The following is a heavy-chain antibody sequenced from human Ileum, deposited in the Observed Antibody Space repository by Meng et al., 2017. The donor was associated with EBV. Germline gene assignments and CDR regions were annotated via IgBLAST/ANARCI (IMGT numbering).Heavy chain of an antibody. CDR1: GGYISSYD. CDR3: ARGGWSLDY. Sequence: VEMQGAGPGLVKPSETLSLTCGVSGGYISSYDWSSIRQPPGKGLEWIGYSYYSGSTNYHTSLKRRVTISVDTSKNQFSLNLSSVTAAATAVYYGARGGWSLDYWGQGTLVTVSS. D-gene: IGHD2-15*01. V-gene: IGHV4-59*08. CDR2: SYYSGST. J-gene: IGHJ4*02.